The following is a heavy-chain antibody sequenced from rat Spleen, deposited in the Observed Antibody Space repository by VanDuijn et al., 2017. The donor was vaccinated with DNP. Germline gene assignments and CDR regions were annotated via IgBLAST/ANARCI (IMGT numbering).Heavy chain of an antibody. J-gene: IGHJ3*01. CDR2: ITSSGGST. Sequence: EVQLVESGGDLVQPGRSLKLSCVASGFTFNNYWMTWIRQVPGKGLEWVASITSSGGSTYYPDSVKGRFTISRDNAKNTLYLQMNSLRSEDTATYYCASDTGAYWGQGTLVTVSS. CDR3: ASDTGAY. CDR1: GFTFNNYW. V-gene: IGHV5-31*01. D-gene: IGHD4-1*01.